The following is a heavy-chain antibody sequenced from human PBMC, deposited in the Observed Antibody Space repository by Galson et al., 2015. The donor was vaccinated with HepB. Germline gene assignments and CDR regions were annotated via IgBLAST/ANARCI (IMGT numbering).Heavy chain of an antibody. V-gene: IGHV3-7*01. CDR1: GSTLSRHL. CDR3: ASDIAVAALGSFDL. J-gene: IGHJ3*01. D-gene: IGHD6-19*01. CDR2: INQDVGDK. Sequence: SLRLSCAASGSTLSRHLMSWVRQRPGKRLEWVANINQDVGDKYYVDSVKGRFTVSRDNTKNSLYLQMDSLRAQDTAIYYCASDIAVAALGSFDLWGQGAMVTVSS.